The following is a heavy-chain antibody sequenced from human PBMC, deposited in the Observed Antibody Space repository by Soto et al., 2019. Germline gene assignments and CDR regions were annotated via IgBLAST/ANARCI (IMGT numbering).Heavy chain of an antibody. Sequence: PSETLSLTCTVAGGSISSSSYYWGWIRQPPGKGLEWIGSIYYSGSTYYNPSLKSRVTISVDTSKNQFSLKLSSVTAADTAVYYCARQSSGSYYLVSLPPDYSGQGTFVTVSS. CDR2: IYYSGST. V-gene: IGHV4-39*01. CDR1: GGSISSSSYY. CDR3: ARQSSGSYYLVSLPPDY. J-gene: IGHJ4*01. D-gene: IGHD3-10*01.